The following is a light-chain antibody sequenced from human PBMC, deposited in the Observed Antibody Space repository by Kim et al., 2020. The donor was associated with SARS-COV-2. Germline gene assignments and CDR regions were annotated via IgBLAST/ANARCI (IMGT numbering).Light chain of an antibody. J-gene: IGKJ2*01. CDR3: QQYNNWPFT. V-gene: IGKV3-15*01. Sequence: EIVMTQSPVTLSVSPGERATLSCRASQSVSSNLAWYQQKPGQAPRLLIYGASTRATGIPVRFSGSGSGTEFTLSISSLQSEDFAVYYCQQYNNWPFTFGQGTKLEI. CDR2: GAS. CDR1: QSVSSN.